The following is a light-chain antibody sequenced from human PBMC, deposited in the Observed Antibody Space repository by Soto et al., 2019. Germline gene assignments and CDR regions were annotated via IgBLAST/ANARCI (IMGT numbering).Light chain of an antibody. Sequence: QSVLTQPPSVSGAPGQRVTISCAGSSSNIGAGYDVHWFQQLPGTAPKLLVYRNTNRPSGVPDRFSGSKSGTSASLAITGLQADDEADYYCQSYDSSLSAYVFGTGTKLTVL. J-gene: IGLJ1*01. CDR3: QSYDSSLSAYV. CDR2: RNT. CDR1: SSNIGAGYD. V-gene: IGLV1-40*01.